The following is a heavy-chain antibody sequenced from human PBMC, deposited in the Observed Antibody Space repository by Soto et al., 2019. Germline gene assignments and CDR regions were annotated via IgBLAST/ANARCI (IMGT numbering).Heavy chain of an antibody. CDR1: GYGFTTYG. CDR2: IRAHNGNT. J-gene: IGHJ4*02. V-gene: IGHV1-18*01. CDR3: ARGRYGDY. Sequence: QVHLVQSGAEVKKPGASVKVSFKGCGYGFTTYGITWVRQAHGQGLEWMAWIRAHNGNTNYAQKVQGRVTVTRDTSTSTTYMELRSLRYDDTAVYYCARGRYGDYWGQGALVTFSS. D-gene: IGHD1-1*01.